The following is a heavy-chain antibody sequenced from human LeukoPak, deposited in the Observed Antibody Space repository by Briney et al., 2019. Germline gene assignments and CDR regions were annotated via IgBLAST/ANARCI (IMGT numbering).Heavy chain of an antibody. CDR2: ISSTGGTI. Sequence: GGSLRLSCVGSGFTFSNYLMNWVRQAPGKGLEWVSFISSTGGTIYYADSVKGRFTVSRDNSKNTLYLQMNSLRTEDTAVYHCAKDRIAVVPAAPGDWGQGTLVTVSS. CDR1: GFTFSNYL. D-gene: IGHD2-2*01. CDR3: AKDRIAVVPAAPGD. J-gene: IGHJ4*02. V-gene: IGHV3-48*01.